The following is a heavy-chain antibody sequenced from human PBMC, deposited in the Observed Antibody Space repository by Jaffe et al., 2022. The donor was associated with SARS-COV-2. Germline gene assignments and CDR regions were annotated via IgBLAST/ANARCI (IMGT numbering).Heavy chain of an antibody. CDR3: ARDFGQQLAFDY. D-gene: IGHD6-13*01. J-gene: IGHJ4*02. CDR2: ISSSSSYI. V-gene: IGHV3-21*01. CDR1: GFTFSSYS. Sequence: EVQLVESGGGLVKPGGSLRLSCAASGFTFSSYSMNWVRQAPGKGLEWVSSISSSSSYIYYADSVKGRFTISRDNAKNSLYLQMNSLRAEDTAVYYCARDFGQQLAFDYWGQGTLVTVSS.